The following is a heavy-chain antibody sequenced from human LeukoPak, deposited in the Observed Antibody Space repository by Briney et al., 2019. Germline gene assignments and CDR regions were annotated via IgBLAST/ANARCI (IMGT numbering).Heavy chain of an antibody. CDR3: AKDRLAAGNAEYFQH. CDR1: GFTFSSYG. V-gene: IGHV3-30*02. J-gene: IGHJ1*01. D-gene: IGHD6-13*01. Sequence: PGGSLRLSCAASGFTFSSYGMHWVRQAPGKGLEWVAFIRYDGSNKYYADSVKGRFTTSRDNSKNTLYLQMNSLRAEDTAVYYCAKDRLAAGNAEYFQHWGQGTLVTVSS. CDR2: IRYDGSNK.